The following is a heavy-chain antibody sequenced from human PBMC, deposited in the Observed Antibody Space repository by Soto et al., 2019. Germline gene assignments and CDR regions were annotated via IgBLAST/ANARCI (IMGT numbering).Heavy chain of an antibody. Sequence: SETLSLTCAVSGGSMSSGGYYWTWIRQSPGKGLEWIGYIYYSGSTYYNPSLESRVAISLDTSRSQFSLTLHSVTAADTAIYYCARDRHNNFFDPWGQGTLVTVSS. V-gene: IGHV4-31*11. CDR1: GGSMSSGGYY. CDR2: IYYSGST. D-gene: IGHD6-6*01. CDR3: ARDRHNNFFDP. J-gene: IGHJ5*02.